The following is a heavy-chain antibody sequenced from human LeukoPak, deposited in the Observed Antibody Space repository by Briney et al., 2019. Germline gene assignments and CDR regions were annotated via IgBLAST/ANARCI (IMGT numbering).Heavy chain of an antibody. Sequence: GGSLRLSCAASGFTFSSYSMNWVRQAPGKGLEWVASISSSSSYIYYADSVKGSLTISRDTPKNSLYLQMNSLRAEETAVYYCASLGYCSGGRCYLRDFDYWGQGTLITVSS. J-gene: IGHJ4*02. CDR2: ISSSSSYI. CDR3: ASLGYCSGGRCYLRDFDY. V-gene: IGHV3-21*01. D-gene: IGHD2-15*01. CDR1: GFTFSSYS.